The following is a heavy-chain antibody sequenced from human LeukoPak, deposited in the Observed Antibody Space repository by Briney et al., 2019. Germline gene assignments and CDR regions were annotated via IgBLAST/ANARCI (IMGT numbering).Heavy chain of an antibody. J-gene: IGHJ4*02. CDR1: GYTFTGYY. D-gene: IGHD5-18*01. CDR2: INPNSGGT. Sequence: ASVKVSCKASGYTFTGYYMHWVRQAPGQGLEWMGWINPNSGGTNYAQKFQGRVTMTRDTSISTAYMELSSLRSDDTAVYYCAREKSRYKYGYNYWGQGTLVTVSS. CDR3: AREKSRYKYGYNY. V-gene: IGHV1-2*02.